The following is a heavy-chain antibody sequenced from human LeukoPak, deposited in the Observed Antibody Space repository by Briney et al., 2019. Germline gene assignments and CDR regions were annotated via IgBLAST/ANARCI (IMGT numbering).Heavy chain of an antibody. Sequence: GGSLRLSCAASGFTFSIYWVRCVRQAPGKGLEWVANIKQDGSEKYYVDSVKGRFTISRDNARNSLYLQMNSLRAEDTAVYYCAREMLAGYCSGGNCYSVLFDYWGQGTLLTVSS. CDR3: AREMLAGYCSGGNCYSVLFDY. CDR2: IKQDGSEK. V-gene: IGHV3-7*05. D-gene: IGHD2-15*01. J-gene: IGHJ4*02. CDR1: GFTFSIYW.